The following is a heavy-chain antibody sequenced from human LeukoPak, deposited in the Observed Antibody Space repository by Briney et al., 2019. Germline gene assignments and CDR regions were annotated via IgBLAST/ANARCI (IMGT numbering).Heavy chain of an antibody. Sequence: PSETLSLTCTVSGGSISSYYWSWIRQPAGKGLEWIGRIYTSGSTTYNPSLKSRVTMSVDTSKNQFSLKLSSVTAADTAVYYCARGTYDYIWGSYRPYYYYYMDVWGKGTTVTVSS. D-gene: IGHD3-16*02. CDR2: IYTSGST. CDR1: GGSISSYY. J-gene: IGHJ6*03. CDR3: ARGTYDYIWGSYRPYYYYYMDV. V-gene: IGHV4-4*07.